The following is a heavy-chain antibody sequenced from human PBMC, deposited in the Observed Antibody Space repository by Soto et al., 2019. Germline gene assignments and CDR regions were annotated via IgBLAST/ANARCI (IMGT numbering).Heavy chain of an antibody. Sequence: SETLSLTCAVYGGSFSGYYWNWIRQPPGKGLEWIGYIYYSGSANYSPSLKSRATISEDTSENKLSLKLRSVTAADTAVYYCVRGEYCSGGSCYGEYNWFDLWGQGTLVTVSS. V-gene: IGHV4-59*01. D-gene: IGHD2-15*01. CDR1: GGSFSGYY. CDR3: VRGEYCSGGSCYGEYNWFDL. CDR2: IYYSGSA. J-gene: IGHJ5*02.